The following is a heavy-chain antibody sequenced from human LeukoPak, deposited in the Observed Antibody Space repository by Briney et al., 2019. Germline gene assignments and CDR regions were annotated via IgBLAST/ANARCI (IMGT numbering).Heavy chain of an antibody. Sequence: SETLSLTCAVYGGSFSGYYWSWIRQPPGKGLEWIGEINHSGSTNYNPSLKSRVTISIDTPNNQFSLKLSSVTAAVTAVYYCATGVHGIAAAGDYYFDYWGQGTLVTVSS. CDR1: GGSFSGYY. CDR3: ATGVHGIAAAGDYYFDY. V-gene: IGHV4-34*01. D-gene: IGHD6-13*01. CDR2: INHSGST. J-gene: IGHJ4*02.